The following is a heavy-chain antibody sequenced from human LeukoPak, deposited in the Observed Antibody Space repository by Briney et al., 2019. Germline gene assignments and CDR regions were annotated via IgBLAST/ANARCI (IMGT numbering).Heavy chain of an antibody. CDR2: MYYSGST. Sequence: SETLSLTCTVSGGSISSGDYYWSWIRQPPGKGLEWIAYMYYSGSTYYNPSLKSRVTMSADTSKNQLSLKLSSETAADTAVYYCARPYYYDRRIDPWGQGILVTVSS. V-gene: IGHV4-30-4*01. J-gene: IGHJ5*02. CDR3: ARPYYYDRRIDP. D-gene: IGHD3-22*01. CDR1: GGSISSGDYY.